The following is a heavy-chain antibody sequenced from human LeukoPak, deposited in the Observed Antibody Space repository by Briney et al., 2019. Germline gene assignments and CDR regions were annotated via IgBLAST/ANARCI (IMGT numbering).Heavy chain of an antibody. V-gene: IGHV3-23*01. J-gene: IGHJ4*02. CDR3: AKGVVGAASAAAAGYFEY. Sequence: GGSLRLSCAASGFTFNNYAMSWARQAPGKGLEWVSAISGSGGSTYHADSVKGRFTISRDNSKNTLYLQMNSLRAEDTAVYYCAKGVVGAASAAAAGYFEYWGQGTLVTVSS. CDR1: GFTFNNYA. CDR2: ISGSGGST. D-gene: IGHD2-15*01.